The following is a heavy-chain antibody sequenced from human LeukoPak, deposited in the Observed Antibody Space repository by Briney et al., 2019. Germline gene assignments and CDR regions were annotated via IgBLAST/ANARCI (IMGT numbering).Heavy chain of an antibody. CDR1: GSTFTTYA. J-gene: IGHJ5*02. CDR2: IRGSGGST. V-gene: IGHV3-23*01. CDR3: ARDLPYFDP. Sequence: GGSLRLSCAASGSTFTTYAMSWVRQAPGKGLEWVSGIRGSGGSTFYADSVKGRFTISRDNSKNTLYLQMNSLRAEDTAVYYCARDLPYFDPWGQGTLVTVSS. D-gene: IGHD5/OR15-5a*01.